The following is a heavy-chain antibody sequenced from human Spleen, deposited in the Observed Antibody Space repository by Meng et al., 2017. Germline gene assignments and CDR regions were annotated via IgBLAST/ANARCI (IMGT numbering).Heavy chain of an antibody. D-gene: IGHD3-10*01. Sequence: GESLKISCTASGFTFSAHWLSWVRQAPGKGPEWVATIKQEGSEKYYVDSVKGRFTISRDNAKNSLYLEMNSLRAEDTAVYYCARDGFGEFLDYWGQGTLVTVSS. J-gene: IGHJ4*02. V-gene: IGHV3-7*01. CDR1: GFTFSAHW. CDR3: ARDGFGEFLDY. CDR2: IKQEGSEK.